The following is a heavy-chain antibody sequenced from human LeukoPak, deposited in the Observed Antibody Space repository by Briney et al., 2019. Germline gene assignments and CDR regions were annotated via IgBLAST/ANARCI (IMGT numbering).Heavy chain of an antibody. Sequence: NPSQTLSLTCTVSGGSISSGSYYWSWIRQPAGKGLEWIGRIYTSGSTNYNPSLKSRVTISVDTSKNQFSLKLSSVTAADTAVYYCARDGPSGYRDRWYHYYMDVWGKGTTVTVSS. D-gene: IGHD3-3*01. J-gene: IGHJ6*03. CDR1: GGSISSGSYY. V-gene: IGHV4-61*02. CDR3: ARDGPSGYRDRWYHYYMDV. CDR2: IYTSGST.